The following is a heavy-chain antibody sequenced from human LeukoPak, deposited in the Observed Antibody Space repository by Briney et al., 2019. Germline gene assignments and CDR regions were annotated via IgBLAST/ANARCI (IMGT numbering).Heavy chain of an antibody. Sequence: GGSLRLSCAASGFTLSSFGMVWVRQAPGKGLEWVTLMWYDGRNKYYADSVEGRFTISRDNSKNTVYLQMNSLRGEDTAVYYCARVGDMEAFDIWGQGTRVTVSS. D-gene: IGHD3-16*01. CDR2: MWYDGRNK. V-gene: IGHV3-33*01. CDR1: GFTLSSFG. CDR3: ARVGDMEAFDI. J-gene: IGHJ3*02.